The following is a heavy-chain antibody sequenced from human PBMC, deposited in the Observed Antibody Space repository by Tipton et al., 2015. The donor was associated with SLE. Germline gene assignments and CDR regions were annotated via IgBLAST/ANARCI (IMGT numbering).Heavy chain of an antibody. J-gene: IGHJ4*02. CDR3: ARGGVGGYDYFDF. V-gene: IGHV4-61*02. CDR2: IYTSGST. CDR1: GGSISSGGYY. D-gene: IGHD5-12*01. Sequence: TLSLTCTVSGGSISSGGYYWSWIRQPAGKGLEWIGRIYTSGSTNYNPSLKSRVTISVDTSKNQFSLKLSSVTAADTAVYYCARGGVGGYDYFDFWGQGTLVTVSS.